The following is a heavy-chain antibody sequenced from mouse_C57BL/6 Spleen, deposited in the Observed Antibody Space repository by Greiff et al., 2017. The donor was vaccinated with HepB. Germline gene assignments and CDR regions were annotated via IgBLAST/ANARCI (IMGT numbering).Heavy chain of an antibody. D-gene: IGHD2-3*01. CDR1: GYTFTSYW. Sequence: QVHVKQPGTELVKPGASVKLSCKASGYTFTSYWMHWVKQRPGQGLEWIGNINPSNGGTNYNEKFKSKATLTVDKSSSTAYMQLSSLTSEDSAVYYCARRDGYKFPLMDYWGQGTSVTVSS. V-gene: IGHV1-53*01. J-gene: IGHJ4*01. CDR2: INPSNGGT. CDR3: ARRDGYKFPLMDY.